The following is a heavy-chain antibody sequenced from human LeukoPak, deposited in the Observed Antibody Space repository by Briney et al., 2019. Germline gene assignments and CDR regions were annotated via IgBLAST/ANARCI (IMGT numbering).Heavy chain of an antibody. CDR2: IFTDGSTT. V-gene: IGHV3-74*01. CDR3: ARELPREVTLDY. CDR1: EFNFFSYG. D-gene: IGHD2-21*02. Sequence: GGSLRLSCVASEFNFFSYGMQWVRQAPGKGLVWVSRIFTDGSTTSYADSVKGRFTIFRDNAKNTLYLQMNSLRAEDTAVYYCARELPREVTLDYWGQGTLVTLSP. J-gene: IGHJ4*01.